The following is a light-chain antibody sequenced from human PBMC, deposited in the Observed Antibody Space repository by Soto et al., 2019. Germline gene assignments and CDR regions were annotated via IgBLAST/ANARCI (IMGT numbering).Light chain of an antibody. Sequence: EIVLTQSPGTLSLSPGERATLSCRASPSVSSSYLAWYQQKPGQAPRLLIYGASSSATGIPDRFSGSGSGKDFTLTISSMEPEDVAVYDWHQYGSSRPYTFGQGKKLEI. V-gene: IGKV3-20*01. CDR2: GAS. CDR3: HQYGSSRPYT. J-gene: IGKJ2*01. CDR1: PSVSSSY.